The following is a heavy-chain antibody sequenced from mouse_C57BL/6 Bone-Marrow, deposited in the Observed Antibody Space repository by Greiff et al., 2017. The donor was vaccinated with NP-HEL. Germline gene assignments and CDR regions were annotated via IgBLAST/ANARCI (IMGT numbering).Heavy chain of an antibody. J-gene: IGHJ3*01. Sequence: QVHVKQSGAELARPGASVKLSCKASGYTFTSYGISWVKQRTGQGLEWIGEIYPRSGNTYYNEKFKGKATLTADKSSSTAYMELRSLTSEDSAVYFCARRKTAQASWFAYWGQGTLVTVSA. CDR3: ARRKTAQASWFAY. CDR2: IYPRSGNT. V-gene: IGHV1-81*01. CDR1: GYTFTSYG. D-gene: IGHD3-2*02.